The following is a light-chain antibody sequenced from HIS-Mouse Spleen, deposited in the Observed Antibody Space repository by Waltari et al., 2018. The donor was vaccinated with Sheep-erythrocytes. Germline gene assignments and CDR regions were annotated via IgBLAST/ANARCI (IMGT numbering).Light chain of an antibody. CDR3: CSYAGSSTPWV. CDR1: SSDVGSYNL. J-gene: IGLJ3*02. Sequence: QSALTQPASVSGSPGQSITISCTGTSSDVGSYNLVSWYQQHPGKAPKLMIYEGSKRPPGVANRFSGSKSGNTDSLTIAGLQAEDEADYYCCSYAGSSTPWVFGGGTKLTVL. V-gene: IGLV2-23*01. CDR2: EGS.